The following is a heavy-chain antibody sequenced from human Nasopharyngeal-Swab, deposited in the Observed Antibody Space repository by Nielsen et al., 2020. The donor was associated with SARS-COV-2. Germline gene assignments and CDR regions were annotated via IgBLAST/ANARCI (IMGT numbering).Heavy chain of an antibody. CDR3: ARVGSSSWYFDY. CDR1: GFTCSSDW. J-gene: IGHJ4*02. V-gene: IGHV3-7*01. CDR2: IKQDGSEK. D-gene: IGHD6-13*01. Sequence: GRSRRLSWAASGFTCSSDWMSWDSQAPGKGLEWVANIKQDGSEKNYVDSVKGRFTISRDNTKNSLYLQMNSLRAEDTAVYYCARVGSSSWYFDYWGQGTLVTVSS.